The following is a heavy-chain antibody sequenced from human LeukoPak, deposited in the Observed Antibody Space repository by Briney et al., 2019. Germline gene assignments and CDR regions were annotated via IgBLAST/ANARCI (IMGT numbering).Heavy chain of an antibody. CDR2: INHSGST. CDR1: GGSFSGYY. D-gene: IGHD6-19*01. CDR3: ARGAAPGLRLPHSSGWYSYFDY. J-gene: IGHJ4*02. V-gene: IGHV4-34*01. Sequence: PSETLSLTCAVYGGSFSGYYWSWIRQPPGKGLEWIGEINHSGSTNYNPSLKSRVPISVDTSKNQFSLKLSSVTAADTAVYYCARGAAPGLRLPHSSGWYSYFDYWGQGTLVTVSS.